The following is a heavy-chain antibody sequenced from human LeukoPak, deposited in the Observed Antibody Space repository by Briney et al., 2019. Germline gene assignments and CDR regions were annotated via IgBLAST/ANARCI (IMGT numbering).Heavy chain of an antibody. J-gene: IGHJ5*02. CDR3: ARGPRNDP. CDR1: GYPFTTYE. D-gene: IGHD1-14*01. Sequence: ASVKVSCKTSGYPFTTYEINWVRQAAGQGLEWMGWVHPNTGNTAYAQRFQGRVTMTRDTSISTAYMGLSGLTSNDMAVYFCARGPRNDPWGQGTLVTVSS. V-gene: IGHV1-8*01. CDR2: VHPNTGNT.